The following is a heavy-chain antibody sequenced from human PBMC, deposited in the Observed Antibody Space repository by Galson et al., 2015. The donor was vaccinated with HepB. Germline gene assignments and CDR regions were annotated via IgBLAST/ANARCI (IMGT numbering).Heavy chain of an antibody. CDR2: ISYDGSNK. Sequence: SLRLSCAASGFTFSSYGMHWVRQAPGKGLEWVAVISYDGSNKYYADSVKGRFTISRDNSKNTLYLQMNSLRAEDTAVYYCAKDQNDFWSGYTYYFDYWGQGTLVTVSS. V-gene: IGHV3-30*18. CDR3: AKDQNDFWSGYTYYFDY. D-gene: IGHD3-3*01. CDR1: GFTFSSYG. J-gene: IGHJ4*02.